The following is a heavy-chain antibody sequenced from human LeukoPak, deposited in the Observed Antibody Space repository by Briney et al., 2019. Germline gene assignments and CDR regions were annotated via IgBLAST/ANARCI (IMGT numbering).Heavy chain of an antibody. CDR3: AISPTYYDFWSGNYYYYMDV. J-gene: IGHJ6*03. V-gene: IGHV1-69*05. Sequence: RASVKVSCKASGGTFSSYAIGWVRQAPGQGLEWMGGIIPIFGTANYAQKFQGRVTITTDESTSTAYMELSSLRSEDTAVYYCAISPTYYDFWSGNYYYYMDVWGKGTTVTVSS. D-gene: IGHD3-3*01. CDR2: IIPIFGTA. CDR1: GGTFSSYA.